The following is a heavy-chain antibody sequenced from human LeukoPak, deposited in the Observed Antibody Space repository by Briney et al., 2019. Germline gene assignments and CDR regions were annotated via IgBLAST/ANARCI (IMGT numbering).Heavy chain of an antibody. Sequence: ASVKVSCRASGYTFTSYGISWVRQAPGQGLEWMGWISAYNGNTNYAQKLQGRVTMTTDTSTSTAYMELRSLRSDDTAVYYCAVKHFSSSWYYFDYWGQGTLVTVSS. D-gene: IGHD6-13*01. J-gene: IGHJ4*02. CDR3: AVKHFSSSWYYFDY. CDR1: GYTFTSYG. CDR2: ISAYNGNT. V-gene: IGHV1-18*01.